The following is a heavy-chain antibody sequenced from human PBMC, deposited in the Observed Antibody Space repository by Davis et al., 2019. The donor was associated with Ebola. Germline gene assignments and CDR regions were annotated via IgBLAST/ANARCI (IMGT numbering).Heavy chain of an antibody. Sequence: SETLSLTCSVSGGSIRSSRDYWGWIRQPPGKGLEWIANIYHSGSTYYNASLKSRITISVDTSKNQFSLKLSSVTAADTAVYYCARFIDYGGNPDNWFDPWGQGTLVTVSS. CDR1: GGSIRSSRDY. J-gene: IGHJ5*02. CDR3: ARFIDYGGNPDNWFDP. D-gene: IGHD4-23*01. CDR2: IYHSGST. V-gene: IGHV4-39*01.